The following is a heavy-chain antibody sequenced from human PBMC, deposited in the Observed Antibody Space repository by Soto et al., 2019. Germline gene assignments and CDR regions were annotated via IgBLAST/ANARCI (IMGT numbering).Heavy chain of an antibody. Sequence: GESLKISCKGSGYSFTSYWISWVRQMPGKGLEWMGRIYPSDSYTNYSPSFQGHVTISADKSISTAYLQWSSLKASDTAMYYCATRADIVVVTAPQNYYGMDVWGQGTTVTVSS. CDR1: GYSFTSYW. J-gene: IGHJ6*02. V-gene: IGHV5-10-1*01. D-gene: IGHD2-21*02. CDR3: ATRADIVVVTAPQNYYGMDV. CDR2: IYPSDSYT.